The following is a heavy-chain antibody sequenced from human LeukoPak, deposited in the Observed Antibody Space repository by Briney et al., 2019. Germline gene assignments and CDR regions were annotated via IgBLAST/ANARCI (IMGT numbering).Heavy chain of an antibody. CDR3: ARQGGHYYGSSGYYHGRYYFDY. Sequence: GGSLRLSCAASEITFSSSWMSWVRQAPGKGLEWVANIKQDGSEKYYVDSVKGRFTISRDNAKNSLYLQMNSLRAEDTAVYYCARQGGHYYGSSGYYHGRYYFDYWGQGTLVTVSS. J-gene: IGHJ4*02. CDR2: IKQDGSEK. CDR1: EITFSSSW. D-gene: IGHD3-22*01. V-gene: IGHV3-7*01.